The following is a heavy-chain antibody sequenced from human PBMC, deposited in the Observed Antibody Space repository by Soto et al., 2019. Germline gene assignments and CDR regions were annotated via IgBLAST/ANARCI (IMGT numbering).Heavy chain of an antibody. CDR1: GGSISSSSYY. D-gene: IGHD7-27*01. CDR2: IYYSGST. V-gene: IGHV4-39*01. J-gene: IGHJ3*02. Sequence: QLQLQESGPGLVKPSETLSLTCTVSGGSISSSSYYWGWIRQPPGKGLEWIGSIYYSGSTYYNPSLKRRVTISVDTSKNQFSLKLSSATAADTAVYYCARHVNPWAQGAFDIWGQGTMVTVSS. CDR3: ARHVNPWAQGAFDI.